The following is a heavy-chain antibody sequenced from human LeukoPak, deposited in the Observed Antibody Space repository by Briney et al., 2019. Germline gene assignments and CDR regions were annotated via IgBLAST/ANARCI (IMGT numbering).Heavy chain of an antibody. CDR3: ARWRRWVITYALDI. J-gene: IGHJ3*02. CDR2: INPNSGNT. D-gene: IGHD3-10*01. V-gene: IGHV1-8*01. Sequence: ASVKVSCKASGYTFTSYDINWVRQATGQGLEWMGWINPNSGNTGYAQKFQGRVTMTRNTSISTAYMELSSLRSEDTAVYYCARWRRWVITYALDIWGQGTMVTVSS. CDR1: GYTFTSYD.